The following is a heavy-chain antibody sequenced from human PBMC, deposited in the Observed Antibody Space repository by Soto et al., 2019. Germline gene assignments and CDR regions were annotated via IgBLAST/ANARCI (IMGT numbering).Heavy chain of an antibody. CDR3: ARPAATYYDILTGLNY. J-gene: IGHJ4*02. CDR1: GFTFSSYG. V-gene: IGHV3-33*01. Sequence: QVQLVESGGGVVQPGRSLRLSCAASGFTFSSYGMHWVRQAPGKGLEWVAVIWSDGSNKYYADSVKGRFTISRDNSKNTLYLQMNSLRAEDTAVYYCARPAATYYDILTGLNYWGQGSLVTVSS. CDR2: IWSDGSNK. D-gene: IGHD3-9*01.